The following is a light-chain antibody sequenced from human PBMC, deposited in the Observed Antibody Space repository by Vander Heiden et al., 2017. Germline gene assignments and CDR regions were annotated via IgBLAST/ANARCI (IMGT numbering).Light chain of an antibody. V-gene: IGKV4-1*01. Sequence: DIVMTQSPDSLAVSLGERATINCKSSQSVLYSSNNKNYLAWYQQKQGQPPKLLIYWASTRESGVPDRFSGSGSGTDSTLTTSSLQAEDVAVYYCQQYYSTPWTFGQGTKVEIK. CDR2: WAS. J-gene: IGKJ1*01. CDR1: QSVLYSSNNKNY. CDR3: QQYYSTPWT.